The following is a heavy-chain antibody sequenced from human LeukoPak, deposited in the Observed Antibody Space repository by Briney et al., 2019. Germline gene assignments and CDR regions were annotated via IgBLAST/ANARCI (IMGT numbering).Heavy chain of an antibody. CDR1: GFTFSSYS. CDR2: ISSSSTYI. CDR3: AREALNMYYGMDV. V-gene: IGHV3-21*01. Sequence: GGSLRLSCAASGFTFSSYSMNWVRQAPGKGLEWVSSISSSSTYIYYADSVRGRFTISRDNAKNSLSLQMNSLRAEDTAVYYCAREALNMYYGMDVWGQGTTVTVSS. J-gene: IGHJ6*02. D-gene: IGHD1/OR15-1a*01.